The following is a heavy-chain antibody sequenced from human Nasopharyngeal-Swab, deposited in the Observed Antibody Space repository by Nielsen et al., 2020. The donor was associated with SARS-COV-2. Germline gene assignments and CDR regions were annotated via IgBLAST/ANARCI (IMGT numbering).Heavy chain of an antibody. J-gene: IGHJ6*03. CDR1: VCTFSNYA. D-gene: IGHD5-18*01. CDR2: TIPILGLA. V-gene: IGHV1-69*04. CDR3: ARDTPEDTTLVTAYYYYMDV. Sequence: SVKVSCKASVCTFSNYAISWVRQAPGQGLEWMGRTIPILGLANYAQKFLGRVTITADKSTNTAYMELSSLRSEDTAVYYCARDTPEDTTLVTAYYYYMDVWGKGTTVTVSS.